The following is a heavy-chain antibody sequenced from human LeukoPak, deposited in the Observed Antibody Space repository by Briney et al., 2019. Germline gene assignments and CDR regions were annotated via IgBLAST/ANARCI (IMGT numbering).Heavy chain of an antibody. CDR1: GGSISSSSYY. J-gene: IGHJ5*02. Sequence: SETLSLTCTVSGGSISSSSYYWDWIRQPPGKGLEWLGSIYYSGTTYYNPSLKSRVTISVDTSKNHFSLKLSSVTAADTAVYYCARQVIVAAGKGFFDPWGQGTLVTVSS. CDR2: IYYSGTT. V-gene: IGHV4-39*01. CDR3: ARQVIVAAGKGFFDP. D-gene: IGHD1-26*01.